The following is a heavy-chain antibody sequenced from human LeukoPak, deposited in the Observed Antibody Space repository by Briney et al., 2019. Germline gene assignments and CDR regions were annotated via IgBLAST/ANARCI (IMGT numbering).Heavy chain of an antibody. D-gene: IGHD3-3*01. Sequence: SETLSLTCSVSGGSIISSNYYWGWIRQPPGKGLEWIGSIYQSGSGSSYYNPSLKSRVTISGDTSKNQFFLRLSSVTAADTAVYYCASTLRFLPYRRFDYWGQGTLVTVPS. CDR2: IYQSGSGSS. CDR1: GGSIISSNYY. J-gene: IGHJ4*02. V-gene: IGHV4-39*01. CDR3: ASTLRFLPYRRFDY.